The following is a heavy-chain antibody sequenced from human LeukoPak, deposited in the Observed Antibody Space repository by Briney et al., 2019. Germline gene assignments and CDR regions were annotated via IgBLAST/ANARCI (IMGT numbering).Heavy chain of an antibody. V-gene: IGHV3-23*01. Sequence: GGSLRLSCAASGFTFSTFAMIWVRRPPGKGLEWVSSIFPSGGEIHYADSVRGRFTISRDNSKSTLSLQMNSLRAEDTAIYYCAKGDKPVIAMVKFDYWGQGTLVTVSS. CDR1: GFTFSTFA. D-gene: IGHD5-18*01. CDR3: AKGDKPVIAMVKFDY. CDR2: IFPSGGEI. J-gene: IGHJ4*02.